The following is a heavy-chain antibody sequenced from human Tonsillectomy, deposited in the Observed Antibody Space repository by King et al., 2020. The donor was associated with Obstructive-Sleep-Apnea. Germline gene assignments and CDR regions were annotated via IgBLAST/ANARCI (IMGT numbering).Heavy chain of an antibody. CDR3: ARIYSAYEFDF. Sequence: HVQLQESGPGLVKPSETLSLTCTVSGGSISIYYWSWIRQPPGKGLEWIGYIYYSETTNYNPSLKSRVTISMDTSKNQFSLRLTSVTAADTAVYYCARIYSAYEFDFWGQGTLVTVSS. J-gene: IGHJ4*02. D-gene: IGHD5-12*01. CDR2: IYYSETT. V-gene: IGHV4-59*08. CDR1: GGSISIYY.